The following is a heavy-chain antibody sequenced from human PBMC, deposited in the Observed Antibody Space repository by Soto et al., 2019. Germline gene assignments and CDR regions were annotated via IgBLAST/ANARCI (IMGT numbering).Heavy chain of an antibody. CDR1: GGSISSSSYY. CDR3: ATTIVPYCSGGSCYLFALHYFDY. CDR2: IYYSGST. V-gene: IGHV4-39*01. D-gene: IGHD2-15*01. Sequence: QLQLQESGPGLVKPSETLSLTCTVSGGSISSSSYYWGWIRQPPGKGLEWIGSIYYSGSTYYNPSLKSRVTISVDTSKNQFSLKLSSVTAADTAVYYCATTIVPYCSGGSCYLFALHYFDYWGQGTLVTVSS. J-gene: IGHJ4*02.